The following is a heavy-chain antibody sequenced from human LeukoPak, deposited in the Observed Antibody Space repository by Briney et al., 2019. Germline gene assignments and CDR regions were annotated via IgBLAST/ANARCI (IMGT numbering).Heavy chain of an antibody. CDR3: ARDREDGDAFDI. CDR1: GFTFSSYW. CDR2: IKEDGSDK. J-gene: IGHJ3*02. V-gene: IGHV3-7*01. Sequence: GGSLRLSCAASGFTFSSYWMSWVRQVPGKGLEWVANIKEDGSDKYYVDSVKGRFTISRDNAKNSLYLQMNSLRAEDTAVYYCARDREDGDAFDIWGQGTMVTVSS. D-gene: IGHD5-24*01.